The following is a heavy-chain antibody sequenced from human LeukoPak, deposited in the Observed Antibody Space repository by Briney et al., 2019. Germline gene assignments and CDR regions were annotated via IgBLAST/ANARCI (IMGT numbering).Heavy chain of an antibody. D-gene: IGHD3-22*01. Sequence: GGSLRLSCAASGFTVRRNYMSWVRQAPGKRLEWVSVIYSSERTYYAESVQGRFTVFRDDSENAIYLQMDSLRAEDTAVYYCAREAYYHDTTGRFDLWGQGTLVTVSS. CDR2: IYSSERT. CDR1: GFTVRRNY. V-gene: IGHV3-53*01. CDR3: AREAYYHDTTGRFDL. J-gene: IGHJ4*02.